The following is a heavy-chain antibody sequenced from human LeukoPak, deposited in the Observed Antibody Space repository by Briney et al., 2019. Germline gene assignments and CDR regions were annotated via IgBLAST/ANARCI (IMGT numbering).Heavy chain of an antibody. V-gene: IGHV1-69*02. CDR2: IIPILGIA. Sequence: SVKVSCKASGGTFSSYTISWVRQAPGQGLEWMGRIIPILGIANYAQKFQGRVTITADKSTSTAYMELSSLRSEDPAVYYFARGPIFGGAPTCFDPWAREPWSPSPQ. CDR1: GGTFSSYT. D-gene: IGHD3-3*01. CDR3: ARGPIFGGAPTCFDP. J-gene: IGHJ5*02.